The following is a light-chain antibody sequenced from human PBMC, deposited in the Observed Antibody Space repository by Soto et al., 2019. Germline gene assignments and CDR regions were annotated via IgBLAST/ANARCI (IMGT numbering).Light chain of an antibody. CDR2: GAY. Sequence: DIPMTQSPSSLSASVGDRVTITCRASHPISNYLNWYQHRPGKAPKLLIYGAYTLQSGVPSRFSGSESGTDFTLTITSLQPEDCATYYCKQTYATPITFGQGTRLEIK. CDR3: KQTYATPIT. V-gene: IGKV1-39*01. J-gene: IGKJ5*01. CDR1: HPISNY.